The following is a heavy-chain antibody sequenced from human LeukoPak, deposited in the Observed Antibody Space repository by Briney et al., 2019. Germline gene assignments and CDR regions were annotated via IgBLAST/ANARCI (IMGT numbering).Heavy chain of an antibody. CDR1: GGSVSSSSYY. D-gene: IGHD7-27*01. J-gene: IGHJ5*02. CDR2: ISYSGTN. V-gene: IGHV4-39*01. Sequence: SETLSLTCTVSGGSVSSSSYYWGWIRRPPGKGLEWIGSISYSGTNYNNPSLKSRVSISIDTSKNQFSVKLTSVTVADTAMYYCASLGTLRSWGQGTLVTVSS. CDR3: ASLGTLRS.